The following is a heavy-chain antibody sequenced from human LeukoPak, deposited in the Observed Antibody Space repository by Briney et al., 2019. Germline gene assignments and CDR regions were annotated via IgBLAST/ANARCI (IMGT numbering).Heavy chain of an antibody. V-gene: IGHV4-39*01. CDR1: GGSISSSSYY. D-gene: IGHD6-13*01. CDR3: ARSIAAAVYYFDY. Sequence: LETLSLTCTVSGGSISSSSYYWGWIRQPPGKGLEWIGSIYYSGSTYYNPSLKSRVTISVDTSKNQFSLKLSSVTAADTAVYYCARSIAAAVYYFDYWGQGTLVTVSS. J-gene: IGHJ4*02. CDR2: IYYSGST.